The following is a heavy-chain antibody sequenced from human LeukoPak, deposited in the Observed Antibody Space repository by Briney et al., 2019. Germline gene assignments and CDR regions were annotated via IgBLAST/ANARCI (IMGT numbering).Heavy chain of an antibody. V-gene: IGHV3-7*01. Sequence: GGSVRLSCAASGFTFSSYWMSWVRQAPGKGLEWVANIKQDGSEKYYVDSVKGRFTISRDNAKNSLYLQMNSLRAEDTAVYYCARDGVMGRFLEWFIKGAFYFDYWGQGTLVTVSS. J-gene: IGHJ4*02. CDR1: GFTFSSYW. CDR2: IKQDGSEK. D-gene: IGHD3-3*01. CDR3: ARDGVMGRFLEWFIKGAFYFDY.